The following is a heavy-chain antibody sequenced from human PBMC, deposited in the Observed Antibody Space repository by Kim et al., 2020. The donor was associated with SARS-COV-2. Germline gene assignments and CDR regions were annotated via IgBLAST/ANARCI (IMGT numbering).Heavy chain of an antibody. J-gene: IGHJ5*02. Sequence: ASVKVSCKASGYSFSRYAIHWMRQAPGQRLEWMGWIDAGAGNTKYSQRFQGRVTITRDTSASTVYMEMSSLTSEDTAIYYSARGWSATGIDPWGQGTLVTVSS. V-gene: IGHV1-3*01. CDR2: IDAGAGNT. CDR1: GYSFSRYA. CDR3: ARGWSATGIDP. D-gene: IGHD2-15*01.